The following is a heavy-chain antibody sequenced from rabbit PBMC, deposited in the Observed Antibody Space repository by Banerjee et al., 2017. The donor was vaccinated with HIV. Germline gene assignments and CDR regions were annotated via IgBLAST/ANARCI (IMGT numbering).Heavy chain of an antibody. CDR2: IYTSSGST. Sequence: QSLEESGGGLVTPGASLTLTCTASGFSFSSNYYMCWVRQAPGKGLEWIASIYTSSGSTYYASWAKGRFTISKTSSTTVTLQMTSLTAADTATYFCARWVSGSNYWDLWGPGTLVTVS. CDR1: GFSFSSNYY. CDR3: ARWVSGSNYWDL. V-gene: IGHV1S40*01. J-gene: IGHJ6*01. D-gene: IGHD8-1*01.